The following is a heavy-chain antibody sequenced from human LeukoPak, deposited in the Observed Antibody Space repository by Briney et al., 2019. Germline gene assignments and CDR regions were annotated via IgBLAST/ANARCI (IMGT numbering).Heavy chain of an antibody. Sequence: SETLSLTCTVSGASISTNNYYWGWIRRPPGKGLEWIASISYSGITYYNPSLKSRVTISVDTSKNQFSLKLSSVTAADTAVYYCARRAYSDYGGVSVDPWGQGTLVTVSS. D-gene: IGHD4-11*01. CDR3: ARRAYSDYGGVSVDP. J-gene: IGHJ5*02. V-gene: IGHV4-39*01. CDR2: ISYSGIT. CDR1: GASISTNNYY.